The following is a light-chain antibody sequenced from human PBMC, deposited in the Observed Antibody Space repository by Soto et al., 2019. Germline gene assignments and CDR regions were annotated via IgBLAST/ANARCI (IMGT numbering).Light chain of an antibody. CDR2: AAS. CDR3: HQYGSSLWT. J-gene: IGKJ1*01. V-gene: IGKV3-20*01. Sequence: EIVLTQSPGTLSLSPGERATLSCRASQSISTNFLAWYQQKPGQAPRLLIYAASSRATGIPGRFSGSGSGTDFSLTISRLEPEDFAVYYCHQYGSSLWTFGQGTKVEIK. CDR1: QSISTNF.